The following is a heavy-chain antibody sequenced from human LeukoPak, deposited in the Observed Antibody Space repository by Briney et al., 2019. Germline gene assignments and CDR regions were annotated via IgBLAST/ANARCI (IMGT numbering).Heavy chain of an antibody. J-gene: IGHJ3*02. D-gene: IGHD6-19*01. V-gene: IGHV3-7*01. CDR3: ARGASSGWYGSDAFDI. CDR2: IKQDGSEK. CDR1: GFTFSSYW. Sequence: GGSLRLSCAASGFTFSSYWMSWVRQAPGKGLEWVANIKQDGSEKYYVDSVKGRFTISRDNAKNSLYLQMNSLRAEDTAVYYCARGASSGWYGSDAFDIWGQGTMVTVSS.